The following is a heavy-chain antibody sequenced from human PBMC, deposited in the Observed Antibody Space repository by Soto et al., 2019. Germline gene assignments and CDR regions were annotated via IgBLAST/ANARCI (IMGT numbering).Heavy chain of an antibody. CDR2: ISWDGEK. Sequence: QITLKESGPTLVKPTQTLTLTCTFSGFSLNTRGVGVGWIRQPPGKALEWLALISWDGEKRYRPSLKTRLTATKDTSENQVVLTMTNMDPVDTATYYCAQRRGDLLTGHCYFDFWGQGTLVTVSS. CDR3: AQRRGDLLTGHCYFDF. V-gene: IGHV2-5*02. J-gene: IGHJ4*02. D-gene: IGHD3-9*01. CDR1: GFSLNTRGVG.